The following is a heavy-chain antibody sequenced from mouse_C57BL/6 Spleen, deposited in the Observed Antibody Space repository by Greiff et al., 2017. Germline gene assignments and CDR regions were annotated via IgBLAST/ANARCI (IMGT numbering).Heavy chain of an antibody. CDR3: ARSDCNYAWVDY. D-gene: IGHD2-1*01. J-gene: IGHJ3*01. CDR1: GYTFTSYC. Sequence: QVQLQQPGAELVKPGASVKLSCTASGYTFTSYCMHWVKQRPGRGLEWIGRIDPNSGGTKYNEKFKGKATLTVDKTSSTAYMQLSSLTSEDSAVYDCARSDCNYAWVDYWGQGTLVTVSA. V-gene: IGHV1-72*01. CDR2: IDPNSGGT.